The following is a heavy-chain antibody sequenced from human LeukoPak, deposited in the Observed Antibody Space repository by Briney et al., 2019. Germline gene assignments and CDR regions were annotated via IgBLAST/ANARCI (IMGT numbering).Heavy chain of an antibody. Sequence: ASVKVSCKASGGTFSSYAISWVRQAPGQGLEWMGRIIPILGIANYAQKFQGRVTITADKSTSTAYMELSSLRSEDTAVCYCASRDSEEYWGQGTLVTVSS. J-gene: IGHJ4*02. CDR1: GGTFSSYA. V-gene: IGHV1-69*04. D-gene: IGHD5-24*01. CDR2: IIPILGIA. CDR3: ASRDSEEY.